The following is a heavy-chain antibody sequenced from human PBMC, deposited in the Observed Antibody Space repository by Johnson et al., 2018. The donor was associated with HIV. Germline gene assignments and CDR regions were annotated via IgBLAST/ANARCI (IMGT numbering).Heavy chain of an antibody. V-gene: IGHV3-20*04. CDR1: GFTFDDYC. D-gene: IGHD1-26*01. J-gene: IGHJ3*02. CDR2: INWNGGST. CDR3: ATGENLKWEIRFVDAFDI. Sequence: VQLVESGGGVVRPGGSLSLSCAASGFTFDDYCMSWVRQAPGKGLEWVSCINWNGGSTGYADSVKGRFTISSDNAKNSLYLQMNSLRAEDTALYYCATGENLKWEIRFVDAFDIWGQGTMVTVSS.